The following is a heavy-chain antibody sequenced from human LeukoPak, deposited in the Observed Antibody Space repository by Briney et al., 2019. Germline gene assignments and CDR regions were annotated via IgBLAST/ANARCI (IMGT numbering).Heavy chain of an antibody. CDR2: INHSGST. CDR1: DGSISSYY. CDR3: ARGPGTWYYY. J-gene: IGHJ4*02. Sequence: PSETLSLTCTVSDGSISSYYWSWVRQPPGKGLEWIGEINHSGSTNYNPSLKSRVTISIDTSKNQFSLRLSSVTAADTALYYCARGPGTWYYYWGQGTLVTVSS. V-gene: IGHV4-34*01. D-gene: IGHD6-13*01.